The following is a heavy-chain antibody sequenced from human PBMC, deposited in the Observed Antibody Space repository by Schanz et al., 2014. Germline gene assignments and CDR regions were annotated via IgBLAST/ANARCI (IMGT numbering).Heavy chain of an antibody. J-gene: IGHJ4*02. V-gene: IGHV1-69*08. D-gene: IGHD4-17*01. CDR3: ARGYGDSPTDF. CDR2: MNPNSGNP. CDR1: GGTFSSYT. Sequence: QVQLVQSGAEVKKPGSSVKVSCTASGGTFSSYTISWVRQAPGQGLEWLGWMNPNSGNPGFAQKFRGRVTMTTDTSTSTAYMELRSLRSDDTAVYYCARGYGDSPTDFWGQGTLVTVSS.